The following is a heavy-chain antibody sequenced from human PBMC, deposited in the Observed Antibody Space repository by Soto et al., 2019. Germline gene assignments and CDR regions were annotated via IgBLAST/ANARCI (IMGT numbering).Heavy chain of an antibody. V-gene: IGHV5-51*03. CDR1: GYNFTNYW. D-gene: IGHD2-15*01. J-gene: IGHJ4*02. CDR3: ARETVECSGGRCYNVGFES. CDR2: ISPADSDT. Sequence: EVQLVQSGAEVKKSGESLKISCKGSGYNFTNYWIAWVRQMPGKGLEWMGNISPADSDTRYSPSFQGQVTISVDKSNKTASLQVGRLKITDNAIYYCARETVECSGGRCYNVGFESWGQGALVTVSS.